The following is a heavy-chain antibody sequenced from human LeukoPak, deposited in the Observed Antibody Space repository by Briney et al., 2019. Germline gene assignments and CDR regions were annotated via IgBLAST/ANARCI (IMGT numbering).Heavy chain of an antibody. CDR1: GGSFSDYY. Sequence: PSETLSLTCAVYGGSFSDYYWSWIRQPPGKGLEWIGEINHSGSTNYNPSLKSRVTISVDTSKNQFSLKLSSVTAADTAVYYCASTFLFRIDYWGQGTLVTVSS. D-gene: IGHD3-3*02. CDR3: ASTFLFRIDY. CDR2: INHSGST. J-gene: IGHJ4*02. V-gene: IGHV4-34*01.